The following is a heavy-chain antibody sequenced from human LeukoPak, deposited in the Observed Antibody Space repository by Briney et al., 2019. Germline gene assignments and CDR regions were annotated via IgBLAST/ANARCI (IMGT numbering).Heavy chain of an antibody. CDR3: TTMTYGSSSWYFGDY. D-gene: IGHD6-13*01. J-gene: IGHJ4*02. CDR1: GGSISSSNW. CDR2: IYHSGST. Sequence: SETLSLTCAVSGGSISSSNWWSWVRQPPGKGLEWIGEIYHSGSTNYNPSLKSRVTISVDKSKNQFSLKLSSVTAADTAVYYCTTMTYGSSSWYFGDYWGQGTLVTVSS. V-gene: IGHV4-4*02.